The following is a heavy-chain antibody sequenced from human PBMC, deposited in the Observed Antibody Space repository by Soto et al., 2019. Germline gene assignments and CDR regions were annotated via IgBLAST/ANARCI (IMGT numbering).Heavy chain of an antibody. CDR3: AKDQDKGYIVVVTAPLDY. V-gene: IGHV3-23*01. J-gene: IGHJ4*02. CDR2: ISGSGGST. D-gene: IGHD2-21*02. CDR1: GFTFSSYA. Sequence: EVQLLESGGGLVQPGGSLRLSCAASGFTFSSYAMSWVRQAPGKGLEWVSAISGSGGSTYYADSVKGRFTISRDNSKNTLYLQMNSLRAADTAVYYCAKDQDKGYIVVVTAPLDYWGQGTLVTVSS.